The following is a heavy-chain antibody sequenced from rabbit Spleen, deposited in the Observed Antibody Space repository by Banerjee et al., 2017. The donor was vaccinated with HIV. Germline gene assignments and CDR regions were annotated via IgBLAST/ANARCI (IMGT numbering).Heavy chain of an antibody. Sequence: QSLEESGGDLVKPGASLTLTCIASGVSFSGNSYMCWVRQAPGKGLEWIACIDSGSSGFTYFASWANGRFTISKTSSTTVTLQMTSLTAADTAPYFCARDTSSSFSSYGMDLWGQGTLVTVS. J-gene: IGHJ6*01. V-gene: IGHV1S40*01. D-gene: IGHD1-1*01. CDR2: IDSGSSGFT. CDR1: GVSFSGNSY. CDR3: ARDTSSSFSSYGMDL.